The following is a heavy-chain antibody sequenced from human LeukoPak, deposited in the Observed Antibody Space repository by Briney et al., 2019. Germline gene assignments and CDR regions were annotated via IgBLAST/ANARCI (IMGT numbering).Heavy chain of an antibody. CDR1: GGSFSGYY. D-gene: IGHD3-3*01. CDR2: INHSGST. CDR3: ARVRKRWVFGVAIIPGGVYGMDV. Sequence: SETLSLTCAVYGGSFSGYYWSWIRQPPGKGLEWIGEINHSGSTNYNPSLKSRVTISVDTSKNQFSLKLSSVTAADTAVYYCARVRKRWVFGVAIIPGGVYGMDVWGQGTTVTVSS. J-gene: IGHJ6*02. V-gene: IGHV4-34*01.